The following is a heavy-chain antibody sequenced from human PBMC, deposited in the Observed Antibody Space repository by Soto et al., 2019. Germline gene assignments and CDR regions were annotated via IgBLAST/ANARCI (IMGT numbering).Heavy chain of an antibody. J-gene: IGHJ5*02. CDR1: GYTFTGYY. D-gene: IGHD6-13*01. Sequence: ASVKVSCKASGYTFTGYYMHWVRQAPGQGLEWMGWINPNSGGTNYAQKFQRWVTSTRDTSISTAYMELGRLRSDDTAVYYCARGDSSSWYVWFDPWGQGTLVTVSS. CDR2: INPNSGGT. V-gene: IGHV1-2*04. CDR3: ARGDSSSWYVWFDP.